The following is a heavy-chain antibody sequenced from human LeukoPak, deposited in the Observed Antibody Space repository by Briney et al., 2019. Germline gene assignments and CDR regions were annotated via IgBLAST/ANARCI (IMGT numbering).Heavy chain of an antibody. Sequence: SETLSLTCAVYGGSFSSYYWSWIRQPPGKGLEWIGYIYYSGSTNYNPSLKSRVTISVDTSKNQFSLKLSSVTAADTAVYYCARDLYGSGSYFDYWGQGTLVTVSS. J-gene: IGHJ4*02. V-gene: IGHV4-59*01. CDR2: IYYSGST. CDR3: ARDLYGSGSYFDY. D-gene: IGHD3-10*01. CDR1: GGSFSSYY.